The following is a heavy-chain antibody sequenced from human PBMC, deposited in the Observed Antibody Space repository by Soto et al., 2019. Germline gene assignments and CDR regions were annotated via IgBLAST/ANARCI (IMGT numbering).Heavy chain of an antibody. J-gene: IGHJ4*02. Sequence: QVQLVESGGGVVQPGRSLRLSCAASGFTFSSYGMHWVRQAPGKGLEWVAVLWYDGSNKYYADSVKGRLTISRDNSKNTLYLQMNSLRAEDTAVYYCARGGITIFGVVTEPFDYWGQGTLVTVSS. D-gene: IGHD3-3*01. V-gene: IGHV3-33*01. CDR3: ARGGITIFGVVTEPFDY. CDR2: LWYDGSNK. CDR1: GFTFSSYG.